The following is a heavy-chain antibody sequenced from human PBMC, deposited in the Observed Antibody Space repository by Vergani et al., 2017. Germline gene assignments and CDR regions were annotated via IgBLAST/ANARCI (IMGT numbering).Heavy chain of an antibody. CDR3: AKGGYDFWSGYYPH. CDR1: GFTFDDYA. Sequence: VQLVESGGGVVQPGRSLRLSCAASGFTFDDYAMHWVRQAPGKGLEWVSLISGDGGSTYYADSVKGRFTISRDNSKNSLYLQMNSLRTEDTALYYCAKGGYDFWSGYYPHWGQGTLVTVSS. D-gene: IGHD3-3*01. CDR2: ISGDGGST. V-gene: IGHV3-43*02. J-gene: IGHJ4*02.